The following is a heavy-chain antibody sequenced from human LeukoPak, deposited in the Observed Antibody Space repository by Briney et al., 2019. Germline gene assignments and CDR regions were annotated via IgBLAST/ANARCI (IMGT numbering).Heavy chain of an antibody. V-gene: IGHV1-69*04. CDR3: ARDLGIVGATNDY. D-gene: IGHD1-26*01. CDR1: GYTFTSYG. J-gene: IGHJ4*02. Sequence: SVKVSCKASGYTFTSYGISWVRQAPGQGLEWMGRIIPILGIANYAQKFQGRVTITADKSTSTAYMELSSLRSEDTAVYYCARDLGIVGATNDYWGQGTLVTVSS. CDR2: IIPILGIA.